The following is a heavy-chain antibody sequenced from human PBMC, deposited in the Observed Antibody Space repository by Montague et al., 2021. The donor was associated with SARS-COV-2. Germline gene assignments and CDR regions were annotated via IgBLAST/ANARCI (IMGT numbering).Heavy chain of an antibody. V-gene: IGHV4-39*01. CDR3: VRPGGSEIHWFDR. J-gene: IGHJ5*02. CDR2: YYNGNT. Sequence: YYNGNTXYNPSLNSRVTISLDTSENQISLNLDSVTAADTAVYYCVRPGGSEIHWFDRWGQGTLVTVSS. D-gene: IGHD3-10*01.